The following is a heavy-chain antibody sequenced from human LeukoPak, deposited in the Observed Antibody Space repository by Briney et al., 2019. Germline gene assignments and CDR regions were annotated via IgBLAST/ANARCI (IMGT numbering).Heavy chain of an antibody. CDR1: GYTFTSYG. CDR3: ARFERWTGTVYLDY. V-gene: IGHV1-18*01. D-gene: IGHD3/OR15-3a*01. J-gene: IGHJ4*02. Sequence: ASVKVSCKASGYTFTSYGITWVRQAPGQGLEWMGWISAYNGNTSYAQKLQGRVTMTTDTSTSTAYMELRSLRSDDTAVYYCARFERWTGTVYLDYWGQGTLVTVSS. CDR2: ISAYNGNT.